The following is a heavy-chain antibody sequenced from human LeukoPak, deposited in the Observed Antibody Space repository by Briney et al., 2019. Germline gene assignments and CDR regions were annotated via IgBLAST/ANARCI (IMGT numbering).Heavy chain of an antibody. J-gene: IGHJ4*02. D-gene: IGHD6-13*01. V-gene: IGHV4-34*01. CDR3: ARSERSGIYIDY. CDR1: GGSFSAYY. CDR2: INHSGST. Sequence: PSETLSLTCAVYGGSFSAYYWSWIRQPPGKGLEWIVEINHSGSTNYNPSLKSRVTISVDTSRNQFSLKVSSVTAADTAVYYCARSERSGIYIDYWGQGTLVTVSS.